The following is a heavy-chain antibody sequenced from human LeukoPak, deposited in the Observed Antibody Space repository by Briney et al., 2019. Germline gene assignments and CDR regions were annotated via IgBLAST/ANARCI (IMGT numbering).Heavy chain of an antibody. CDR1: GFTFSSYG. Sequence: GGSLRLSCAASGFTFSSYGMHWVRQAPGKGLEWVAVISYDGSNKYYADSVKGRFTISRDNSKKMLYLQMNSLRAEDTAVYYCARRRRAYSGYDAFDIWGQGTMVTVSS. CDR3: ARRRRAYSGYDAFDI. J-gene: IGHJ3*02. V-gene: IGHV3-30*03. CDR2: ISYDGSNK. D-gene: IGHD5-12*01.